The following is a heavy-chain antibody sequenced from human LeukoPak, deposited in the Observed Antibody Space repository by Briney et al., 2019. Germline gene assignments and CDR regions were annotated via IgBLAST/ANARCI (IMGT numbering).Heavy chain of an antibody. CDR2: IYHSGST. D-gene: IGHD1-26*01. V-gene: IGHV4-38-2*02. Sequence: SETLSLTCSVSGYSVSSGYYWGWIRQPPGKGLEWIGSIYHSGSTYYNPSLKSRVTVSVDTSKNQFSLKLSSVTAADTAVYYCATIVGITGGAFDIWGLGTMVTVSS. J-gene: IGHJ3*02. CDR3: ATIVGITGGAFDI. CDR1: GYSVSSGYY.